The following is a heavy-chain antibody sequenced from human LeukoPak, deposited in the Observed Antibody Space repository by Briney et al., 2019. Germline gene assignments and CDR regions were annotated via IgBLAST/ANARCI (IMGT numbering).Heavy chain of an antibody. Sequence: GGSLRLSCAASGFTFSSYSMNWVRQAPGKGLEWVSSISSSSSYIYYADSVKGRFTISRDNAKNSLYLQMNSLRAEDTAVYYCARDPGQRKYDAFDIWGQGTMVTVSS. CDR3: ARDPGQRKYDAFDI. V-gene: IGHV3-21*01. CDR2: ISSSSSYI. J-gene: IGHJ3*02. CDR1: GFTFSSYS. D-gene: IGHD1-1*01.